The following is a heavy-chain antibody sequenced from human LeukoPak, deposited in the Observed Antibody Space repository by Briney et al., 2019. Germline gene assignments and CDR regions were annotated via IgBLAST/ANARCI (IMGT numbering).Heavy chain of an antibody. D-gene: IGHD3-3*01. CDR1: GFTFSSYG. Sequence: GGSLRLSCAASGFTFSSYGMHWVRQAPSKGLEWVAFIRYDGSNKYYADSVKGRFTISRANSKNTLYLQMNSLRAEDTAVYYCAKDLRYGRFLVMDVWGKGTTVTVSS. V-gene: IGHV3-30*02. CDR3: AKDLRYGRFLVMDV. CDR2: IRYDGSNK. J-gene: IGHJ6*03.